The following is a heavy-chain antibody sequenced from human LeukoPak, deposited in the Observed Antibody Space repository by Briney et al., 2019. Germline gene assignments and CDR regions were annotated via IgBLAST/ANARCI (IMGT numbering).Heavy chain of an antibody. Sequence: TSETLSLTCSVSGGSITSHFWSWIWQPPGKGLEWIGYIHYSGSTNYNPSLKSRVTISPDTSKNQLFLKLNSVTAADTAVYYCARLVWLGESPGSWFDSWGQGTLVTVSS. CDR2: IHYSGST. CDR3: ARLVWLGESPGSWFDS. D-gene: IGHD3-10*01. J-gene: IGHJ5*01. CDR1: GGSITSHF. V-gene: IGHV4-59*11.